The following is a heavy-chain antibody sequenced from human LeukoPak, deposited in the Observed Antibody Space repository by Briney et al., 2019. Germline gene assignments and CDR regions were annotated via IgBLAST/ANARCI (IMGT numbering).Heavy chain of an antibody. CDR1: GHSFSNYW. CDR2: IHPADSDT. J-gene: IGHJ5*02. Sequence: GESLKISCKASGHSFSNYWIGWVRQVPGEGLEWMGIIHPADSDTVYSPSFQGQVTISADKSISTVYLQWSSPEASDTAIYYCARHYYYSTEFDPWGQGTLATVSS. CDR3: ARHYYYSTEFDP. D-gene: IGHD3-22*01. V-gene: IGHV5-51*01.